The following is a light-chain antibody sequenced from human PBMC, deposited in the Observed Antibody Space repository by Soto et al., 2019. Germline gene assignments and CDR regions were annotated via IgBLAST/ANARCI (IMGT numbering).Light chain of an antibody. CDR1: SSGVGVNKY. Sequence: QSAMTQPASVSGSPGQSITISCTGTSSGVGVNKYVSWYQKYTGKAPKLMIYEVSNRPSGVSKRFSGSKSGDTASLTISGLQTEDEADYYCSSYTGDNTVLFGGGTQLTVL. CDR3: SSYTGDNTVL. J-gene: IGLJ2*01. V-gene: IGLV2-14*01. CDR2: EVS.